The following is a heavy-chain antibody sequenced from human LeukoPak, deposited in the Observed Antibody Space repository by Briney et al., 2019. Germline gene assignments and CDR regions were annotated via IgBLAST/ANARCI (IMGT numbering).Heavy chain of an antibody. CDR1: GYTFTSCD. CDR2: MNPNSGNT. J-gene: IGHJ5*02. Sequence: ASVKVSCKASGYTFTSCDINWVRQATGQGLEWMGWMNPNSGNTGYAQKFQGRVTMTRNTSISTAYMELSSLRSEDTAVYYCTLAAAGPNWFDPWGQGTLVTVSS. V-gene: IGHV1-8*01. D-gene: IGHD6-13*01. CDR3: TLAAAGPNWFDP.